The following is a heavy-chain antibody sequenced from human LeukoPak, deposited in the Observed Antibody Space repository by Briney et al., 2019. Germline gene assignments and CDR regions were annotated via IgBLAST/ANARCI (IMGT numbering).Heavy chain of an antibody. V-gene: IGHV4-4*07. D-gene: IGHD1-26*01. CDR3: ARKAVGPTSNYFDY. CDR1: GGSISSYY. Sequence: SETLSLTCTVSGGSISSYYWSWIRQPAGKGLEWIGRIYTSGSTNYNPSLKSRVTMSVDTSKNQFSPKLSSVTAADTAVYYRARKAVGPTSNYFDYWGQGTLVTVSS. CDR2: IYTSGST. J-gene: IGHJ4*02.